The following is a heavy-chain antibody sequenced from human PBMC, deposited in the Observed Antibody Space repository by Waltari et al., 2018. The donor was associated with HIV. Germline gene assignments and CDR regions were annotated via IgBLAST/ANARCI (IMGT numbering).Heavy chain of an antibody. J-gene: IGHJ6*02. CDR3: ARTIFGVMITSDFFYGMDV. CDR2: ISFDGNND. V-gene: IGHV3-30-3*01. CDR1: GFIFGDYA. D-gene: IGHD3-3*01. Sequence: QEQLVESGGGVAQPGRSLRLSCSASGFIFGDYAMHWVRQAPGKGLEWVGIISFDGNNDYYADSVKGRFTISRDNSKNTMSLQMNIRRSDDTALYYCARTIFGVMITSDFFYGMDVWGQGTTVTVS.